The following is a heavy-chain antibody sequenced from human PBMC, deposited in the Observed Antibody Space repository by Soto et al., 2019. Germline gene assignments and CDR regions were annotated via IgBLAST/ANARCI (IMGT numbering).Heavy chain of an antibody. Sequence: QVQLVQSGAEVKKPGASVKVSCKASGYTFTSYGISWVRQAPGQGLEWMGWISAYNGNTNYAQKLQGRVTMTTDTATSTGSLDPTRRRSDDTAGYFCARDLTDYDFWSGSHWDYWGQGTLVTVSS. V-gene: IGHV1-18*01. D-gene: IGHD3-3*01. CDR1: GYTFTSYG. CDR3: ARDLTDYDFWSGSHWDY. J-gene: IGHJ4*02. CDR2: ISAYNGNT.